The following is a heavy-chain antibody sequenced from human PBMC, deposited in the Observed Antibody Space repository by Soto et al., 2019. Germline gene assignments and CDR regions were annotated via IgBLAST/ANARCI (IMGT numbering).Heavy chain of an antibody. J-gene: IGHJ4*02. CDR3: AKDFSRRDGYNWAY. CDR2: ISYDGSNK. V-gene: IGHV3-30*18. CDR1: GFTFSSYG. Sequence: GGSLRLSCAASGFTFSSYGMHRVRQAPGKGLEWVAVISYDGSNKYYADSVKGRFTISRDNSKNTLYLQMNSLRAEDTAVYYCAKDFSRRDGYNWAYWGQGTLVTVSS. D-gene: IGHD5-12*01.